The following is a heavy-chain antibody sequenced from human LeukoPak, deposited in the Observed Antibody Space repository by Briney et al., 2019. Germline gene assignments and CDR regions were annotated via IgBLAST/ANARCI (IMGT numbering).Heavy chain of an antibody. CDR1: GYTFTSYD. CDR2: MNPNSGNT. Sequence: ASVKVSCKASGYTFTSYDINWVRQATGQELEWMGWMNPNSGNTGYAQKFQGRVTMTRNTSISTAYMELNSLRSEDTAVYYCARKDDILTGIDYWGQGTLVTVSS. J-gene: IGHJ4*02. V-gene: IGHV1-8*01. D-gene: IGHD3-9*01. CDR3: ARKDDILTGIDY.